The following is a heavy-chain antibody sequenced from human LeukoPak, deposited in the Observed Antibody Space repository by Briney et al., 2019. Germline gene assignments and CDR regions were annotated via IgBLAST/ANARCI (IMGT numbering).Heavy chain of an antibody. CDR1: GFTVSSNY. V-gene: IGHV3-33*08. Sequence: GGSLRLSCAASGFTVSSNYMSWVRQAPGKGLEWVAVIWYDGSNKYYADSVKGRFTISRDNSKNTLYLQMNSLRAEDTAVYYCARDSLRGIDYWGQGTLVTVSS. J-gene: IGHJ4*02. CDR3: ARDSLRGIDY. CDR2: IWYDGSNK.